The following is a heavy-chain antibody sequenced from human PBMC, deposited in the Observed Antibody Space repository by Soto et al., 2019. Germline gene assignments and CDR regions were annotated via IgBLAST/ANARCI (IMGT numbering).Heavy chain of an antibody. CDR2: ISGSGGST. Sequence: GGSLRLSCAASGFTFSSYAMSWVRQDPGKGLEWVSAISGSGGSTYYADSVKGRFTISRDNSKNTLYLQMNSLRAEDTAVYYCAKLSSGWYHRGFDPWGQGTLVTVSS. V-gene: IGHV3-23*01. D-gene: IGHD6-19*01. CDR1: GFTFSSYA. CDR3: AKLSSGWYHRGFDP. J-gene: IGHJ5*02.